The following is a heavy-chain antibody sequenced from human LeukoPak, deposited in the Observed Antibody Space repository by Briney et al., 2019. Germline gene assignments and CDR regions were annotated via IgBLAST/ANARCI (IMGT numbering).Heavy chain of an antibody. D-gene: IGHD3-3*01. CDR2: ISGSGGST. CDR1: GFTFSSYA. V-gene: IGHV3-23*01. J-gene: IGHJ4*02. Sequence: PGGSLRLSCAASGFTFSSYAMSWVRQAPGKGLEWVSAISGSGGSTYYADSVKGRFTISRDNSKNTLYLQMNSLRAEDTAVYYCARDHPSRDYDFWSGFDYWGQGTLVTVSS. CDR3: ARDHPSRDYDFWSGFDY.